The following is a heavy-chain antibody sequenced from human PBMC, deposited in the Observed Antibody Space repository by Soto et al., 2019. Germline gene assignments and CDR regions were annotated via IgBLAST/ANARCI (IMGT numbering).Heavy chain of an antibody. J-gene: IGHJ5*02. V-gene: IGHV4-31*03. D-gene: IGHD3-3*01. CDR1: GGSISSGDYY. CDR2: IYSSGST. Sequence: QVQLQESGPGLVKPSQTLSLTCTVSGGSISSGDYYWSWIRQQPGKGLEWIGYIYSSGSTYYNPSLKSRVTISVDTSKNQFSLKLSSVTAADTAVYYCARWWSGSRQGFDPWGQGTLVTVSS. CDR3: ARWWSGSRQGFDP.